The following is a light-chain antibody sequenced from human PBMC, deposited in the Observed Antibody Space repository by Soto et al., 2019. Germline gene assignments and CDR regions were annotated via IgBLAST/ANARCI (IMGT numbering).Light chain of an antibody. V-gene: IGLV2-11*01. CDR1: SSDVGGYNY. J-gene: IGLJ1*01. Sequence: QSVLTQPRSVSGSPGQSVTISCTGTSSDVGGYNYVSWYQQHPGKAPKLMIYDVSKRPSGVPDRFSGSKSGNTASLTIFGLQAEDEADYYCCSYAGSYTLVFGTGNKVTVL. CDR3: CSYAGSYTLV. CDR2: DVS.